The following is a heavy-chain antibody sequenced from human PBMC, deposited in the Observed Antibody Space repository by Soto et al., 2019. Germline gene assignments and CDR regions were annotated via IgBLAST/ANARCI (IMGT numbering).Heavy chain of an antibody. CDR2: INPNSGGT. D-gene: IGHD3-16*02. Sequence: QVQLVQSGAEVKKPGASVKVSCKASGYTFTGYYMHWVRQAPGQGLEWMGWINPNSGGTNYAQKFQGRVTMTRDTSISTAYMELSRLRSDDTAVYYCARTLPWGSYRSRPFDYWGQGTLVTVS. J-gene: IGHJ4*02. CDR1: GYTFTGYY. V-gene: IGHV1-2*02. CDR3: ARTLPWGSYRSRPFDY.